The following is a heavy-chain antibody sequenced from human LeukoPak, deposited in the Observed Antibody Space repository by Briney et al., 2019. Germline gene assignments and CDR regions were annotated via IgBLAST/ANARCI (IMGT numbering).Heavy chain of an antibody. J-gene: IGHJ3*02. Sequence: SETLSLTCTVSGGSISSGGYYWSWIRQHPGKGLEWIGRIYTSGSTNYNPSLRSRVTMSVDTSKNQFSLKLSSVTAADTAVYYCARAPARTDSFDIWGQGTMVTVSS. CDR1: GGSISSGGYY. D-gene: IGHD6-6*01. CDR3: ARAPARTDSFDI. V-gene: IGHV4-61*02. CDR2: IYTSGST.